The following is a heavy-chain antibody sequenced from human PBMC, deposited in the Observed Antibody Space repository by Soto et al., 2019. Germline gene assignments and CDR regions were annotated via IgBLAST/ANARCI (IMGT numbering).Heavy chain of an antibody. CDR2: IYSAGST. Sequence: GGSLRLSCAASGFTVSSNYMSWVRQAPGKGLEWVSFIYSAGSTYYVDSVKGRFTISRENSKNTLYLQMNSLRAEDTAVYYCARVRATRYYQYMDVWGKGTTVTVSS. CDR1: GFTVSSNY. V-gene: IGHV3-66*01. D-gene: IGHD2-15*01. CDR3: ARVRATRYYQYMDV. J-gene: IGHJ6*03.